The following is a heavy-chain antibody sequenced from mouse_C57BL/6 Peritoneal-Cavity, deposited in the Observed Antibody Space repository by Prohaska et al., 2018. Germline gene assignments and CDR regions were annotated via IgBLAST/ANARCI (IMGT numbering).Heavy chain of an antibody. J-gene: IGHJ4*01. Sequence: ASVKLSCKASGYTFTSYWMHRVKQRPGQGLEWIGNINPSNGGTNYNEKFKSKATLTVDKSSSTAYMQLSSLTSEDSAVYKCARTGDYYYALDQWGQWYPGSVSS. CDR3: ARTGDYYYALDQ. V-gene: IGHV1-53*01. CDR1: GYTFTSYW. CDR2: INPSNGGT. D-gene: IGHD2-4*01.